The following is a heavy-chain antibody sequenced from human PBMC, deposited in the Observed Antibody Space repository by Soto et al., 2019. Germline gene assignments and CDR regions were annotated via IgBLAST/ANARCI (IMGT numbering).Heavy chain of an antibody. V-gene: IGHV1-18*04. CDR1: GYTFTSYG. J-gene: IGHJ4*02. D-gene: IGHD2-2*01. CDR3: ARDQRRYCSSTSCSGYY. Sequence: ASVKVPCKASGYTFTSYGISWVRQAPGQGLEWMGWISAYNGNTNYAQKLQGRVTMTTDTSTSTAYMELRSLRSDDTAVYYCARDQRRYCSSTSCSGYYWGQGTLVTVSS. CDR2: ISAYNGNT.